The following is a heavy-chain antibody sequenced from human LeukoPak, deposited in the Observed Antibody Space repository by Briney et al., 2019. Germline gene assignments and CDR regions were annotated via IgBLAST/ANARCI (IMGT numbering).Heavy chain of an antibody. CDR3: ANPEGSISGVGSRYGDYYYGMDV. Sequence: GGSLRLSCAASGFTFSSYAMSWVRQAPGKGLEWVSAISGSGGSTYYADSVKGRFTISRDNSKNTLYLQMNSLRAEDTAVYYCANPEGSISGVGSRYGDYYYGMDVWGQGTTVTVSS. CDR2: ISGSGGST. CDR1: GFTFSSYA. V-gene: IGHV3-23*01. D-gene: IGHD3-3*01. J-gene: IGHJ6*02.